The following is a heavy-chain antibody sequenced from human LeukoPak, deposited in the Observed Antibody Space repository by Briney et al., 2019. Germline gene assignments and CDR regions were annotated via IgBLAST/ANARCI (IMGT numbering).Heavy chain of an antibody. D-gene: IGHD2/OR15-2a*01. Sequence: RESGPALVKPTQTLTLTCSFSGFSLSTSGMCVGWIRQPPGKALEWLARIDWDDDKFYSTSLKTRLTISKDTSKNQVVLTMTSMDPVDTATYYCARTHSSTYHFDFWGQGTLVTVSS. CDR2: IDWDDDK. J-gene: IGHJ4*02. CDR3: ARTHSSTYHFDF. V-gene: IGHV2-70*17. CDR1: GFSLSTSGMC.